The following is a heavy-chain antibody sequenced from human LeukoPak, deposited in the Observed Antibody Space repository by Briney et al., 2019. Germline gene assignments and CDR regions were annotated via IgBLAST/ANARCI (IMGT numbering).Heavy chain of an antibody. Sequence: PGGSLRLSCAASGFIFTSYGLHWVRQAPGKGLEWVAVISYDGGNMYYADSVKGRFTISRDNSKNTLYLQMNSLRTEDTAVYYCAKQREGSSWSPDYWGQGTLVTVSS. V-gene: IGHV3-30*18. CDR1: GFIFTSYG. D-gene: IGHD6-13*01. CDR3: AKQREGSSWSPDY. J-gene: IGHJ4*02. CDR2: ISYDGGNM.